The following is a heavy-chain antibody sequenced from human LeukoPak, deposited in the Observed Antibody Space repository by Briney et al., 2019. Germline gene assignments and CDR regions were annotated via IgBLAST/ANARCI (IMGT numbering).Heavy chain of an antibody. CDR2: IYYSGST. D-gene: IGHD3-3*01. J-gene: IGHJ5*02. V-gene: IGHV4-59*01. CDR1: GGSISSYY. CDR3: ARRLRSIPGGTWFDP. Sequence: SETLSLTCTVSGGSISSYYWSWIRQPPGKGLEWIGYIYYSGSTNYNPSLKSRVTISVDTSKNQFSLKLSSVTAADTAVYYCARRLRSIPGGTWFDPWGQGTLVTVSS.